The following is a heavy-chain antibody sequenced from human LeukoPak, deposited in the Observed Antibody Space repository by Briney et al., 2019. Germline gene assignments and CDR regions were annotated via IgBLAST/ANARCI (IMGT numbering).Heavy chain of an antibody. D-gene: IGHD2-21*02. J-gene: IGHJ4*02. V-gene: IGHV3-30-3*01. Sequence: PGRSLRLSCAASGFTFSSYAMHWVRQAPGKGLEWVAVISYDGSNKYYADSVKGRFTISRDNSKNTLYLQMNSLRAEDTAVYHCARGSPAGLPKDPSFDYWGQGTLVTVSS. CDR3: ARGSPAGLPKDPSFDY. CDR2: ISYDGSNK. CDR1: GFTFSSYA.